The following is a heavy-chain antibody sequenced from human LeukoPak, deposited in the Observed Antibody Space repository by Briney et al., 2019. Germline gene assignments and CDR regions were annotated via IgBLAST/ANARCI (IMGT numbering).Heavy chain of an antibody. D-gene: IGHD1-26*01. CDR2: IYYTGST. Sequence: PSETLSLTCTVSGYSISSGYYWSWIRQPPGKGLEWIGYIYYTGSTNYNPSLKSRVTISVDTSKNQFSLKLSSVTAADTAVYYCARVGGTRYFDYWGQGTLVTVSS. V-gene: IGHV4-61*01. J-gene: IGHJ4*02. CDR3: ARVGGTRYFDY. CDR1: GYSISSGYY.